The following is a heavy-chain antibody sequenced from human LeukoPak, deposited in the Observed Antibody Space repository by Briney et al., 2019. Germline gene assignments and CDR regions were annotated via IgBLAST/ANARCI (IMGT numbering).Heavy chain of an antibody. CDR2: ISSSGSTI. Sequence: GGSLRLSCAASGFTFSDYYMSWIRQAPGKGLEWVSYISSSGSTIYYADSVKGRFTISRDNAKNSLYLQMNSLRAEDTAVYYCASAGYSSSWYALGWGQGTLVTVSS. V-gene: IGHV3-11*01. D-gene: IGHD6-13*01. CDR1: GFTFSDYY. CDR3: ASAGYSSSWYALG. J-gene: IGHJ4*02.